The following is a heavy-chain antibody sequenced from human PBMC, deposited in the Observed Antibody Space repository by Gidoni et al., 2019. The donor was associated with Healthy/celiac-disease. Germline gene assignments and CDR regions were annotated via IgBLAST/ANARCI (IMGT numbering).Heavy chain of an antibody. CDR3: ARQLLDNCFDP. CDR2: IYYSGST. Sequence: PQLQESGPGLVKPSVTLSLPCTVPGGSISSSSYYWGGFRQPPGKGLVWIGSIYYSGSTYYNPSLKSRVTISVDTSKNQFSLKLSSVTAADTAVYYCARQLLDNCFDPWGQGTLVTVSS. D-gene: IGHD2-15*01. V-gene: IGHV4-39*01. CDR1: GGSISSSSYY. J-gene: IGHJ5*02.